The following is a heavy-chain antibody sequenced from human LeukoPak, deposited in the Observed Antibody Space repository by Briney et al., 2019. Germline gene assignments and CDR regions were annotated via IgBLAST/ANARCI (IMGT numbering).Heavy chain of an antibody. CDR3: ARDLGSGYVFFDY. J-gene: IGHJ4*02. CDR1: GFTFSSYR. CDR2: ISSGSTYI. D-gene: IGHD5-12*01. Sequence: GGSLRLSCAASGFTFSSYRMNWVRQAPGKGLEWVSSISSGSTYINYADSVKGRFTISRDNAKNSLYLQMNSLRAEDTAVYYRARDLGSGYVFFDYWGQGTLVTVSS. V-gene: IGHV3-21*01.